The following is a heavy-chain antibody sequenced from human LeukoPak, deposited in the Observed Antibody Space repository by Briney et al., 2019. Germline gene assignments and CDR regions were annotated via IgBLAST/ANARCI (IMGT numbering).Heavy chain of an antibody. V-gene: IGHV3-21*01. Sequence: PGGSLRLSCAASGFTFSSYSMNWVRQAPGKGLEWVSSISSSSSYIYYADSVKGRFTISRDNAKNSLYLQMNSLRAEDTAVYYCARDDGIYYDSSGYIPPISDAFDIWGQGTMVTVSS. CDR2: ISSSSSYI. J-gene: IGHJ3*02. D-gene: IGHD3-22*01. CDR3: ARDDGIYYDSSGYIPPISDAFDI. CDR1: GFTFSSYS.